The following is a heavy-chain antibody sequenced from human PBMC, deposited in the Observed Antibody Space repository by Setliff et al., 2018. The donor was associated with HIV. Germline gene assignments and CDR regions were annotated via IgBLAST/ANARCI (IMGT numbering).Heavy chain of an antibody. J-gene: IGHJ4*02. V-gene: IGHV3-23*01. D-gene: IGHD3-10*01. Sequence: GGSLRLSCATSGFTFDRHTMHWFRQVPGKGLEWVSAIAQPDGGVYADSVRGRFAVSRDNAKRILYLQMRSLRAEDTAVYYCAKSLAHSFGSGPYWHSTLYADYWGQGTLVTVTS. CDR1: GFTFDRHT. CDR2: IAQPDGGV. CDR3: AKSLAHSFGSGPYWHSTLYADY.